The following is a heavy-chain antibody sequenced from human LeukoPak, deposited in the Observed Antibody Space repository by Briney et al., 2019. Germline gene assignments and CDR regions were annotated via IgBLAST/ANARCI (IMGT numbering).Heavy chain of an antibody. CDR3: ARARIALIRGAKWVWFDP. J-gene: IGHJ5*02. CDR2: VYARGHP. V-gene: IGHV4-61*09. CDR1: GDSISGDY. D-gene: IGHD3-10*01. Sequence: PPQTPSHTSTDSGDSISGDYYIQRFIRPPAGRRVWWIVHVYARGHPLYNPHQKTRVTLTIDSSRNQFSLKLNSVTAADTAFYYCARARIALIRGAKWVWFDPWGQGTLVTVSS.